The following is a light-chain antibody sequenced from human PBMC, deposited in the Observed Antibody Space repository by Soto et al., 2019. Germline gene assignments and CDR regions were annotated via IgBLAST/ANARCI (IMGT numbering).Light chain of an antibody. V-gene: IGKV2-28*01. J-gene: IGKJ1*01. CDR2: LGS. CDR3: MQALQTPWA. Sequence: DIVMTQSPLSLPVTPGEPASISCRPSQSLLHSNGYNYLDWYLQKPGQSPQLLIYLGSNRASGVPNRFSGSGSGTDFTPQISRVEAEDVGVYYCMQALQTPWAFGQGTKVEIK. CDR1: QSLLHSNGYNY.